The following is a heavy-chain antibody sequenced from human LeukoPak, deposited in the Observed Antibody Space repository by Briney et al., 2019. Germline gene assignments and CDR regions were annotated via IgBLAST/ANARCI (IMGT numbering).Heavy chain of an antibody. CDR3: ARGVAAIGKSPDY. D-gene: IGHD1-1*01. Sequence: GGSLRLSCAASGFTFSNYWMHWVRQAPGKGLVWVSRINIDGTSTINADSVKGRFTISRDNAKNTQYLQMNSLRAEDTAVYYCARGVAAIGKSPDYWGQGTLVT. CDR2: INIDGTST. V-gene: IGHV3-74*01. J-gene: IGHJ4*02. CDR1: GFTFSNYW.